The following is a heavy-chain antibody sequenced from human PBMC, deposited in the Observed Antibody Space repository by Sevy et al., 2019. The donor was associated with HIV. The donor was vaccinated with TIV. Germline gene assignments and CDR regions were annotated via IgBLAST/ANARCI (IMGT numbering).Heavy chain of an antibody. D-gene: IGHD6-13*01. CDR3: ARNIVAADRNFDY. V-gene: IGHV4-4*02. CDR2: IYHSGST. J-gene: IGHJ4*02. CDR1: GGSISSSNW. Sequence: SETLSLTCAVSGGSISSSNWWSWVRQPPGKGLEWIGEIYHSGSTNYNPSLKSRVTISVDKSKNQFSLKLSSVTAADTAVHYCARNIVAADRNFDYWGQGTLVTVSS.